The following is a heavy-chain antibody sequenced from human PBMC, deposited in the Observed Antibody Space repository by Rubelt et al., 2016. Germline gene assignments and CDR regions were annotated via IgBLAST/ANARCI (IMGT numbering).Heavy chain of an antibody. Sequence: QVQLQESGPGLVKPSETLSLTCTVSGGSISSNYWSWIRQPPGKGLEWIGYIYYTGSANYNPSLKSRGTLSVDSSNNQYSLKLTPVAAADTAVYYCAGRPDGPRDDEYFDYWGQGALVTVSS. D-gene: IGHD3-3*01. J-gene: IGHJ4*02. V-gene: IGHV4-59*08. CDR1: GGSISSNY. CDR3: AGRPDGPRDDEYFDY. CDR2: IYYTGSA.